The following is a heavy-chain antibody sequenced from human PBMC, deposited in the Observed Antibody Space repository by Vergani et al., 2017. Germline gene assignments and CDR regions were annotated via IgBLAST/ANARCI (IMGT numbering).Heavy chain of an antibody. CDR1: GFTFSGSA. CDR3: ARGFYCGGDCAYYYYGMDV. V-gene: IGHV3-73*01. CDR2: IRSKANSYAT. D-gene: IGHD2-21*02. Sequence: EVQLVESGGGLVKPGGSLKLSCAASGFTFSGSAMHWVRQASGKGLEWVGRIRSKANSYATAYAASVKGRFTISRDDSKNTAYLQMNSLKTEDTAVYYCARGFYCGGDCAYYYYGMDVWGQGTTVTVSS. J-gene: IGHJ6*02.